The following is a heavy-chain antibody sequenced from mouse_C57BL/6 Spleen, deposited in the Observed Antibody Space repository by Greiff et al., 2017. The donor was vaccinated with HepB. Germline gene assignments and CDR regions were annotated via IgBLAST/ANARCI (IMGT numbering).Heavy chain of an antibody. Sequence: EVQVVESGGGLVKPGGSLKLSCAASGFTFSSYAMSWVRQTPEKRLEWVATISDGGSYTYYPDNVKGRFTISRDNANNNLYLQMSHLKSEDTAMYYCARDLYYGSSYGYFDVWGTGTTVTVSS. CDR2: ISDGGSYT. V-gene: IGHV5-4*01. CDR1: GFTFSSYA. J-gene: IGHJ1*03. D-gene: IGHD1-1*01. CDR3: ARDLYYGSSYGYFDV.